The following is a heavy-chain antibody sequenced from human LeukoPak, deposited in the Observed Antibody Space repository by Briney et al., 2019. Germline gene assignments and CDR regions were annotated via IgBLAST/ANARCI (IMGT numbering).Heavy chain of an antibody. D-gene: IGHD2-21*01. CDR2: INPSGGST. V-gene: IGHV1-46*01. CDR3: ASSLKLIGSSPFDY. Sequence: ASVKVSCKASGYTFTSYYMHWVRQAPGQGLDWMGIINPSGGSTSYAQKFQGRVTMTRDMSTSTVYMELSSLRSEDTAVYYCASSLKLIGSSPFDYWGQGTLVTVSS. J-gene: IGHJ4*02. CDR1: GYTFTSYY.